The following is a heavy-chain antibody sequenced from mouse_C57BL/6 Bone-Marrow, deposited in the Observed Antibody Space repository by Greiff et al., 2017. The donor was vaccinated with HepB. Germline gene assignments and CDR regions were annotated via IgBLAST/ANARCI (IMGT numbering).Heavy chain of an antibody. V-gene: IGHV1-59*01. CDR2: IDPSDSYT. CDR3: ARFPHYYGSSYGWYFDV. D-gene: IGHD1-1*01. Sequence: QVQLQQPGAELVRPGTSVKLSCKASGYTFTSYWMHWVKQRPGQGLEWIGVIDPSDSYTNYNQKFKGKATLTVDTSSSTAYMPLSSLTPEDSAVYYCARFPHYYGSSYGWYFDVWGTGTTVTVSS. J-gene: IGHJ1*03. CDR1: GYTFTSYW.